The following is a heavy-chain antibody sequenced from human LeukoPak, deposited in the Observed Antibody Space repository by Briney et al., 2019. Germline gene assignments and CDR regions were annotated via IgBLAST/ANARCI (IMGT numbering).Heavy chain of an antibody. V-gene: IGHV4-34*01. CDR1: GGSFSGYY. CDR3: ARLGVGRPYYYYGMDV. CDR2: INHSGST. D-gene: IGHD3-16*01. J-gene: IGHJ6*01. Sequence: PSETLSLTCAVYGGSFSGYYWSWIRQPPGKGLEWIGEINHSGSTNYNPSLKSRVTISVDTSKDQFSLKLSYVTAADTAVYYCARLGVGRPYYYYGMDVWGQGTTVTVSS.